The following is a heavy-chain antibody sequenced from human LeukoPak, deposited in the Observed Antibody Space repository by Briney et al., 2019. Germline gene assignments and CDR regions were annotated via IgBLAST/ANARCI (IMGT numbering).Heavy chain of an antibody. Sequence: ASVKVSCKASGYTFTAYYIHWVRQAPGQGLEWMGRIDPNSGDTKYAQKFQDRVTMTRDTSRNTAYMEISSLRYDDTAVYYCGRGVQSFDPWGQGTLVTVSS. V-gene: IGHV1-2*06. J-gene: IGHJ5*02. CDR3: GRGVQSFDP. CDR2: IDPNSGDT. CDR1: GYTFTAYY.